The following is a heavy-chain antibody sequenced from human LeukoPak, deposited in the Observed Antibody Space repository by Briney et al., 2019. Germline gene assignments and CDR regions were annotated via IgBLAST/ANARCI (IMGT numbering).Heavy chain of an antibody. V-gene: IGHV1-3*04. J-gene: IGHJ3*02. CDR3: AKEGAIVTLYAFDI. CDR2: INTGNGNT. Sequence: KVSCKASGYTFTSYPVHWVRHAPGQRLEWMGWINTGNGNTMYSQNFQGRVTFTRDTSANTAYMELSSLTSEDTAVYYCAKEGAIVTLYAFDIWGQGTMVTVSS. D-gene: IGHD3-22*01. CDR1: GYTFTSYP.